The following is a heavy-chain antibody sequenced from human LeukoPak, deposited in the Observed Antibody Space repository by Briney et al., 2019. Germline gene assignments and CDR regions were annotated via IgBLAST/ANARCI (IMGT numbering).Heavy chain of an antibody. CDR3: ARDFLGRTNGGSNYFGMDV. Sequence: ASVKDSCKSSGYTFTDYFLHWVRQAPGQGLEWMGCINLHTGGAHYAQKFQDWVSLTRDTSIDTAFMELSSLRSDATAIYYCARDFLGRTNGGSNYFGMDVWGQGTTVTVSS. CDR1: GYTFTDYF. J-gene: IGHJ6*02. CDR2: INLHTGGA. V-gene: IGHV1-2*04. D-gene: IGHD2-8*01.